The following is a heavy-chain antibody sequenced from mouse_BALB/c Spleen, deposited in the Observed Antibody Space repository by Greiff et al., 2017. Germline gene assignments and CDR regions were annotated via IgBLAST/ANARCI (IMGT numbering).Heavy chain of an antibody. Sequence: VKLMESGPGLVQPSQSLSITCTVSGFSLTSYGVHWVRQPPGKGLEWLGVIWAGGSTNYNSALMSRLSISKDNSKSQVFLKMNSLQTDDTAMYYCAIYYDYDDGYAMDYWGQGTSVTVSS. J-gene: IGHJ4*01. CDR2: IWAGGST. D-gene: IGHD2-4*01. V-gene: IGHV2-9*02. CDR1: GFSLTSYG. CDR3: AIYYDYDDGYAMDY.